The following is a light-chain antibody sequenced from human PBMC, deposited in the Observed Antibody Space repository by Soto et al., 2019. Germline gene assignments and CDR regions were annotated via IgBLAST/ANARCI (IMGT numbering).Light chain of an antibody. CDR1: QSVSSN. J-gene: IGKJ4*01. CDR2: GAS. CDR3: QQYTNWPPIT. Sequence: EIVMTQSPATLSVSPGERATLSCRASQSVSSNLAWYQQKPGQAPRLLIYGASTRATGIPARFSGSGSGTEFTLTISSLQSEDFAVYYCQQYTNWPPITFGGGTKV. V-gene: IGKV3-15*01.